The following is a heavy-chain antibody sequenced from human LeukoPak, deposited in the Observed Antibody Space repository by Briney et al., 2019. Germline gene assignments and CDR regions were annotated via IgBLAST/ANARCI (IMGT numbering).Heavy chain of an antibody. CDR3: ARGFYFSMTELYYLDL. Sequence: GGSLRLSCAVSGLNFRSFWMSWVRQAPGKGLEWVANIKQDETEKFYVDSAKGRFTISRDNAKNSLYLQMNSLRVEDSAVYYCARGFYFSMTELYYLDLWGRGTLVTVSS. D-gene: IGHD2-8*01. CDR2: IKQDETEK. CDR1: GLNFRSFW. V-gene: IGHV3-7*04. J-gene: IGHJ2*01.